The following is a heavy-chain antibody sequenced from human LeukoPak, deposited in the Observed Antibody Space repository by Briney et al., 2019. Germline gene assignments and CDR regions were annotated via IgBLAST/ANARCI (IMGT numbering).Heavy chain of an antibody. CDR3: AHMLGYAFDI. CDR1: GFSLTTSGVV. D-gene: IGHD2-15*01. J-gene: IGHJ3*02. CDR2: IYWDDDK. V-gene: IGHV2-5*02. Sequence: SGPTLAKPTQTLTLTGTFAGFSLTTSGVVVGWIRQPAGGALEWLALIYWDDDKRYSTSLKSRLTITKDTSKNQVVLTMTNMDPVDTATYYCAHMLGYAFDIWGQGTMVTVSS.